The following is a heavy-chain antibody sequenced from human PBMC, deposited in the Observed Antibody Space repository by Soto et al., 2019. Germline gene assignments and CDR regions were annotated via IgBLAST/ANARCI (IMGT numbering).Heavy chain of an antibody. J-gene: IGHJ6*02. CDR1: GFTFTSSA. D-gene: IGHD5-18*01. V-gene: IGHV1-58*01. CDR3: AADSKIQLWLPYYYYYGMDV. CDR2: IVVGSGNT. Sequence: SVKVSCKASGFTFTSSAVQWVRQARGQRLEWIGWIVVGSGNTNYAQKFQERVTITRDMSTSTAYMELSSLRSEDTAVYYCAADSKIQLWLPYYYYYGMDVWGQGTTVTVSS.